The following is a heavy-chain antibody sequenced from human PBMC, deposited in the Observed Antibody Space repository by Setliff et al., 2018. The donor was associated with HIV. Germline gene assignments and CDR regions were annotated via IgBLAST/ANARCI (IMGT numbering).Heavy chain of an antibody. D-gene: IGHD2-15*01. CDR3: APWRKVAAPGVWFSAHDY. V-gene: IGHV1-24*01. CDR2: FDPEEGET. J-gene: IGHJ4*02. CDR1: GYTLTEFS. Sequence: ASVKVSCKVSGYTLTEFSMHWVRQAPGKGLERMGGFDPEEGETMYAQKFQGRVTVTEDTSSDTAYMELSSLRSEDTAVYYCAPWRKVAAPGVWFSAHDYWGQGTLVTVSS.